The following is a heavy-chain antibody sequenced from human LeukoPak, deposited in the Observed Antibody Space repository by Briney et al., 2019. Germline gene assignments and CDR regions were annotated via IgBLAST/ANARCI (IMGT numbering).Heavy chain of an antibody. CDR3: ARCSSSWLVRLFDP. Sequence: PSETLSLTCTVSGGSFSGYYWSWIRQPPGKGLEWIGEINHSGSTNYNPSLKSRVTISVDTSKNQFSLKLSSVTAADTAVYYCARCSSSWLVRLFDPWGQGTLVTVSS. CDR2: INHSGST. D-gene: IGHD6-13*01. J-gene: IGHJ5*02. CDR1: GGSFSGYY. V-gene: IGHV4-34*01.